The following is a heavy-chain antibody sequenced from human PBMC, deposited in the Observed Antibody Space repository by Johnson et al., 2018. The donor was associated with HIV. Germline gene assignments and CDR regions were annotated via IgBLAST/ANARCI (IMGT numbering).Heavy chain of an antibody. CDR3: ARGGGYSGYDRGGRAFDI. CDR1: GFTVSSNY. Sequence: VQLVESGGGLVQPGGSLRLSCAASGFTVSSNYMSWVRQAPGKGLEWVSVIYSGGSTYYADSVKGRFTISRDNSKNTLYLQMNSLKTEDTAVYYCARGGGYSGYDRGGRAFDIWGQGTMVTVSS. V-gene: IGHV3-53*01. J-gene: IGHJ3*02. D-gene: IGHD5-12*01. CDR2: IYSGGST.